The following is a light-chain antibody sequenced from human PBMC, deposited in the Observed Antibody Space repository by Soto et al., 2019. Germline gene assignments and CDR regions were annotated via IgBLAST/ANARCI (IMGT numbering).Light chain of an antibody. V-gene: IGKV3-15*01. Sequence: IEMTQSPATLSVSPGDRATLSCRASQSISTNLAWYQQKPGQAPRLLIYGASTMASGIPARFSASGSGTDFTLTISSLQSEDFAVYHCQQYNNWPRTFGQGTKVDIK. J-gene: IGKJ1*01. CDR2: GAS. CDR3: QQYNNWPRT. CDR1: QSISTN.